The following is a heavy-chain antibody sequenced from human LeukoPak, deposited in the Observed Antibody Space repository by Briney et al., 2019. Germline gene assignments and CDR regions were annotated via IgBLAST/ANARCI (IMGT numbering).Heavy chain of an antibody. CDR3: ARADYYDSSGYYYVPEYFQH. CDR1: GFTFSSYR. D-gene: IGHD3-22*01. Sequence: GGSLRLSCAASGFTFSSYRMNWVRQAPGKGLEWVSSISSSSSYIYYADSVKGRFTISRDNAKNSLYLQMNSLRAEDTAVYYCARADYYDSSGYYYVPEYFQHWGQGTLVTVSS. CDR2: ISSSSSYI. J-gene: IGHJ1*01. V-gene: IGHV3-21*01.